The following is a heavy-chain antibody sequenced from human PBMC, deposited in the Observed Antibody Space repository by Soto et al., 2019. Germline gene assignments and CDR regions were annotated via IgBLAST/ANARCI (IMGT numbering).Heavy chain of an antibody. D-gene: IGHD2-2*01. J-gene: IGHJ3*02. Sequence: PSETLSLTCTVSGGSLSSGDYYWSWIRQPPGKGLEWIGYIYYSGSTYYNPSLKSRVTISVDTSKNQFSLKLSSVTAADTAVYYCAREFQYCISTSCYLDAFDIWGQGTMVTVSS. V-gene: IGHV4-30-4*01. CDR2: IYYSGST. CDR3: AREFQYCISTSCYLDAFDI. CDR1: GGSLSSGDYY.